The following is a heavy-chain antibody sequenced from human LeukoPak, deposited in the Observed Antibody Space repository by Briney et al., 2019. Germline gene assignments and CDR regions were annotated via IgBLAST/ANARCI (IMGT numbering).Heavy chain of an antibody. D-gene: IGHD3-22*01. CDR1: GGSFSGYY. V-gene: IGHV4-34*01. CDR2: INHSGST. J-gene: IGHJ6*03. CDR3: ASSRGYYYDSSGYYSGSYYMDV. Sequence: ASETLSLTCAVYGGSFSGYYWSWIRQPPGKGLEWIGEINHSGSTNYNPSLKSRVTISVDTSKNQFSLKLSSVTAADTAVYYCASSRGYYYDSSGYYSGSYYMDVWGKGTTVTISS.